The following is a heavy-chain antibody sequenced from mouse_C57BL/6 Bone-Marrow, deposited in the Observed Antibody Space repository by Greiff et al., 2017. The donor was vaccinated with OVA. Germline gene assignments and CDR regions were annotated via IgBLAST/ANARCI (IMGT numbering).Heavy chain of an antibody. J-gene: IGHJ3*01. CDR1: GYTFTSYW. CDR2: IHPSDSDT. Sequence: QVPLQQSGAELVKPGASVKVSCKASGYTFTSYWMPWVKHRPGQGLEWIGRIHPSDSDTNYNHKFKGKATLTVDKSSSTAYMQLSSLTSEDSAVYYCARGGDGYDGAWLFAYWGQGTLVTVSA. V-gene: IGHV1-74*01. D-gene: IGHD2-2*01. CDR3: ARGGDGYDGAWLFAY.